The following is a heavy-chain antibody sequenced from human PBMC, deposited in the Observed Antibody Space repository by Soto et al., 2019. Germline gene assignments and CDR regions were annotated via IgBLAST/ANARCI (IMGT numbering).Heavy chain of an antibody. V-gene: IGHV3-23*01. CDR3: AKEGVRIFASGDWFEP. J-gene: IGHJ5*02. D-gene: IGHD2-15*01. CDR1: GFTFSSYA. CDR2: ISAKGDST. Sequence: EVQLLVSGGGLVQPGGSLRLSCAASGFTFSSYAMTWVRQAPGRGLEWVSAISAKGDSTYYADSVWGRFTIPRDNSKNTLNLQMNTLRAEDTAEYYCAKEGVRIFASGDWFEPWGQGTLVTVSS.